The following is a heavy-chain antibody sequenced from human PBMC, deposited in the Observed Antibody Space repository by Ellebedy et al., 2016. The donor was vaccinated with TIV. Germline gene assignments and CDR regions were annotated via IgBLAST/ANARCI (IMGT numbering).Heavy chain of an antibody. Sequence: KFQGRVTITRDTSASTAYMELSSLRSEDTAVYYCAREGELLALDYWGQGTLVTVSS. V-gene: IGHV1-3*01. D-gene: IGHD1-26*01. J-gene: IGHJ4*02. CDR3: AREGELLALDY.